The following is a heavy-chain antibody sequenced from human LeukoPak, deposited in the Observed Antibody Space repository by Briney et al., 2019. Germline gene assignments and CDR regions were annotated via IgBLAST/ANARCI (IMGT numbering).Heavy chain of an antibody. CDR3: AKDPHYSGSLNYYYYGMDV. CDR2: ISYDGSNK. Sequence: GGSLRLSCAASGFTFSSYGMHWVRQAPGKGLEWVAVISYDGSNKYYADSVKGRFTISRDNSKNTLYLQMNSLRAEDTAVYYCAKDPHYSGSLNYYYYGMDVWGQGTTVTVSS. J-gene: IGHJ6*02. V-gene: IGHV3-30*18. D-gene: IGHD1-26*01. CDR1: GFTFSSYG.